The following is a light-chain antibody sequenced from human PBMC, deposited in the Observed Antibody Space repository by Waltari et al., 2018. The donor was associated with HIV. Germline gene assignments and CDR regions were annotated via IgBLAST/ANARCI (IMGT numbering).Light chain of an antibody. CDR3: CAYAGSSTWV. J-gene: IGLJ3*02. CDR1: SRDVGLYNL. V-gene: IGLV2-23*02. CDR2: EFS. Sequence: QSALTQPATVSGSTGTSLPIPCTGTSRDVGLYNLVSWYHQHPGKAPKLLIYEFSKRPSGVSNRFSGSKSGNTASLTISGLQAEDEADYYCCAYAGSSTWVFGGGTKLTVL.